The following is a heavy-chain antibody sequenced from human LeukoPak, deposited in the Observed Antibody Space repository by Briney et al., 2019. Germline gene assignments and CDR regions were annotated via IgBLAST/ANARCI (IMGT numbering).Heavy chain of an antibody. CDR3: ARGGSNRPFDY. CDR1: GFTFSSYG. CDR2: ISYDGSNK. V-gene: IGHV3-30*03. J-gene: IGHJ4*01. D-gene: IGHD3-16*01. Sequence: GGSLRLSCAASGFTFSSYGMHWVRQAPGKGLEWVAVISYDGSNKYYADSVKGRFTISRDKSKNTLYLQMNSLRAEDTAMYYCARGGSNRPFDYWGHGTLVTVSS.